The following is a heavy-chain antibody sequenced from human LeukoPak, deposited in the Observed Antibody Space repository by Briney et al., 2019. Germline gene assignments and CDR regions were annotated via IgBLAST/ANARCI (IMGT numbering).Heavy chain of an antibody. J-gene: IGHJ4*02. D-gene: IGHD2-15*01. V-gene: IGHV3-20*04. Sequence: SGGSLRLSCAASGFTFDDYGTSWVRQAPGKGLEWVSGIIWNGGSTGYADSVKGRLTTSRDNANNSLYLEMNSMRAEDTALYYCARHGYCSGGSCYSFGYWGQGTLVTVSS. CDR2: IIWNGGST. CDR3: ARHGYCSGGSCYSFGY. CDR1: GFTFDDYG.